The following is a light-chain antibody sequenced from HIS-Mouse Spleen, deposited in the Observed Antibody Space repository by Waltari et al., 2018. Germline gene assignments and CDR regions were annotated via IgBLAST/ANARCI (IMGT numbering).Light chain of an antibody. Sequence: EIVLTQSPATLSLSPGERATLACWASPRVSSDLAWYQQKPGQAPMLLIYDASNRATGIPARFSGSGSGTDFTLTISSLEPEDFAVYYCQQRSNWLTFGGGTKVEIK. CDR2: DAS. V-gene: IGKV3-11*01. J-gene: IGKJ4*01. CDR1: PRVSSD. CDR3: QQRSNWLT.